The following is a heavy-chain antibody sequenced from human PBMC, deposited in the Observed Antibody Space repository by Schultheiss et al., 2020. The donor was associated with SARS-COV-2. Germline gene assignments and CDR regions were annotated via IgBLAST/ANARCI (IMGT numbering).Heavy chain of an antibody. Sequence: SVKVSCKASGGTFSSYAISWVRQAPGQGLEWMGGIIPIFGTANYAQKFQGRVTMTRNTSISTAYMELSSLRSEDTAVYYCASQVAGGAEYFQHWGQGTLVTVSS. CDR3: ASQVAGGAEYFQH. J-gene: IGHJ1*01. V-gene: IGHV1-69*05. D-gene: IGHD6-19*01. CDR1: GGTFSSYA. CDR2: IIPIFGTA.